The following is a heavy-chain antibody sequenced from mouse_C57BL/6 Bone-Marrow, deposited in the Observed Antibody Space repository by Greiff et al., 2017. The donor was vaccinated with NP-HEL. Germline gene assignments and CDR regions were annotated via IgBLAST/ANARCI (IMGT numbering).Heavy chain of an antibody. CDR2: ISNLAYSI. V-gene: IGHV5-15*01. D-gene: IGHD1-1*01. CDR3: ARRGYYGSSYYFDY. Sequence: EVQVVESGGGLVQPGGSLKLSCAASGFTFSDYGMAWVRQAPRKGPEWVAFISNLAYSIYYADTVTGRFTISRENAKNTLYLEMSSLRSEDTAMYYCARRGYYGSSYYFDYWGQGTTLTVSS. CDR1: GFTFSDYG. J-gene: IGHJ2*01.